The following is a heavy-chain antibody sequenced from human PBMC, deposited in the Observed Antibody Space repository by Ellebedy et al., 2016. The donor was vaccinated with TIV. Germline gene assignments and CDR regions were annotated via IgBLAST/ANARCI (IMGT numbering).Heavy chain of an antibody. D-gene: IGHD3-3*01. CDR1: GFTFXTYW. CDR2: IKYDGSEK. J-gene: IGHJ4*02. V-gene: IGHV3-7*02. CDR3: ARWYDDSWTGYYS. Sequence: GESLKISCGAFGFTFXTYWXXWVRHSPGKGLEWLANIKYDGSEKYYVGSVKGRFTISRDNAKNSLYLQMDSLRAEDTAVYYCARWYDDSWTGYYSWGQGTLVTVSS.